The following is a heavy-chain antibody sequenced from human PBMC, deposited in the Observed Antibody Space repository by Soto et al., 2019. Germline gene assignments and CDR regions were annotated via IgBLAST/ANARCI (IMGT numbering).Heavy chain of an antibody. V-gene: IGHV3-74*01. CDR3: AREYSYGPHYGVDV. Sequence: PGESLKISCAASGFTFSSYWMHWVRQAPGKGLVWVSRINSDGSSTSYADSVKGRFTISRDNAKNTLYLQMNSLRAEDTAVYYCAREYSYGPHYGVDVWGQGTTVTVSS. J-gene: IGHJ6*02. CDR2: INSDGSST. CDR1: GFTFSSYW. D-gene: IGHD5-18*01.